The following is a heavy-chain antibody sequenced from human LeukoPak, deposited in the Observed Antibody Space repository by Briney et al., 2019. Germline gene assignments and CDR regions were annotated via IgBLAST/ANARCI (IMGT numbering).Heavy chain of an antibody. Sequence: ASVKVSCTASGYTFTSYGISWVRQAPGQGLEWMGWISAYNGNTNYAQKLQGRVTMTTDTSTSTAYMELRSLRSDDTAVYYCARGYYYDSSGYYLDDAFDIWGQGTMVTVSS. CDR3: ARGYYYDSSGYYLDDAFDI. V-gene: IGHV1-18*01. CDR1: GYTFTSYG. J-gene: IGHJ3*02. CDR2: ISAYNGNT. D-gene: IGHD3-22*01.